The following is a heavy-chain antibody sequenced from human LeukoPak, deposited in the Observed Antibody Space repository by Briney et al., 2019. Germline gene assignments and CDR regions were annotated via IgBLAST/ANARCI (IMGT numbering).Heavy chain of an antibody. Sequence: SETLSLTCTVSGGSISSGGYYWSWIRQHPGKGLEWIGYIYYSGSTYYNPSLKSRVTISVDTSKSQFSLKLSSVTAADTAVYYCAGMRGYYYRSNWFDPWGQGTLVTVSS. CDR3: AGMRGYYYRSNWFDP. J-gene: IGHJ5*02. CDR2: IYYSGST. V-gene: IGHV4-31*03. D-gene: IGHD3-10*01. CDR1: GGSISSGGYY.